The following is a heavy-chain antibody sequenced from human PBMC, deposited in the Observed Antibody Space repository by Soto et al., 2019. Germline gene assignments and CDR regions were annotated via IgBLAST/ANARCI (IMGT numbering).Heavy chain of an antibody. CDR1: GGTFSSYT. J-gene: IGHJ6*02. CDR2: IIPILGIA. Sequence: ASVKVSCKASGGTFSSYTISWVRQAPGQGLEWMGRIIPILGIANYAQKFQGRVTITADKSTSTAYMELSSLRSEDTAVYYCARDGPSRVAPKGLDVWGQGTTVTVSS. D-gene: IGHD5-12*01. V-gene: IGHV1-69*04. CDR3: ARDGPSRVAPKGLDV.